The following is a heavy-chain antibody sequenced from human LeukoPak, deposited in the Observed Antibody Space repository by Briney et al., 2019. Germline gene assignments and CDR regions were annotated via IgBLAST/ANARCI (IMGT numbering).Heavy chain of an antibody. V-gene: IGHV3-21*01. J-gene: IGHJ4*02. CDR3: ARSPRGYSFYFDY. CDR1: GFTFSSYS. CDR2: ISSSSSYI. D-gene: IGHD3-22*01. Sequence: GGSLRPSCAASGFTFSSYSMNWVRQAPGKGLEWVSSISSSSSYIYYADSVKGRFTISRDNAKNSLYLQMNSLRAEDTAVYYCARSPRGYSFYFDYWGQGTLVTVSS.